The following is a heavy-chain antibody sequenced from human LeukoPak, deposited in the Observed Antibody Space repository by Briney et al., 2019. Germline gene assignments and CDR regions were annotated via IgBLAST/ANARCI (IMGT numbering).Heavy chain of an antibody. D-gene: IGHD6-13*01. CDR3: AKDHSSSWFHGDADY. Sequence: GGSLRLSCVASGFTFSTFSSYGMTWVRQAPGKGLEWVSGISGSGGSTYYADSVNVRFTISRDNSKNTMYLQMNNLRAEDTAVYYCAKDHSSSWFHGDADYWGQGTLVTVSS. J-gene: IGHJ4*02. CDR2: ISGSGGST. CDR1: GFTFSTFSSYG. V-gene: IGHV3-23*01.